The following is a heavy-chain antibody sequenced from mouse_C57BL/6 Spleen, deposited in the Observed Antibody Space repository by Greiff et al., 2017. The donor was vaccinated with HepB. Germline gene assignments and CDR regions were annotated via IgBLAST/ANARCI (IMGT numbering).Heavy chain of an antibody. CDR2: INPNNGGT. V-gene: IGHV1-18*01. J-gene: IGHJ2*01. D-gene: IGHD1-1*01. CDR3: ARWGGSSPFGY. Sequence: EVQLQESGPELVKPGASVKIPCKASGYTFTDYNMDWVKQSHGKSLEWIGDINPNNGGTIYNQKFKGKATLTVDKSSSTAYMELRSLTSEDTAVYYCARWGGSSPFGYWGQGTTLTVSS. CDR1: GYTFTDYN.